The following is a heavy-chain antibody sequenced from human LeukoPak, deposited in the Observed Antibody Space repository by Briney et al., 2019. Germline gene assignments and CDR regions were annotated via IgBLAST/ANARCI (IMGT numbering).Heavy chain of an antibody. D-gene: IGHD3-3*01. CDR3: ARDCDFWSGYYGGGGDY. J-gene: IGHJ4*02. CDR2: IYHSGST. Sequence: SETLSLTCTVSGYSISSGYYWGGIRQHPGKGLEWIGSIYHSGSTYYNPSLKSRVTISVDTSKNQFSLKLSSVTAADTAVYYCARDCDFWSGYYGGGGDYWGQGTLVTVSS. CDR1: GYSISSGYY. V-gene: IGHV4-38-2*02.